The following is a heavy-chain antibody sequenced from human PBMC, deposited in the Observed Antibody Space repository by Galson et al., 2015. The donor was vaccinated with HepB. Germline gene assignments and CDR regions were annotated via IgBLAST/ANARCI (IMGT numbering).Heavy chain of an antibody. CDR1: GFTFDHYW. J-gene: IGHJ4*02. CDR2: INADGSDT. D-gene: IGHD1-26*01. V-gene: IGHV3-74*01. CDR3: ARDSGSYPFDY. Sequence: SLRLSCAASGFTFDHYWIHWVRHAPGKGLMWVSRINADGSDTGYADSAEGRFTISRDNAKSVLYLQMDSLTVADTAVYYCARDSGSYPFDYWGQGTLVTVSS.